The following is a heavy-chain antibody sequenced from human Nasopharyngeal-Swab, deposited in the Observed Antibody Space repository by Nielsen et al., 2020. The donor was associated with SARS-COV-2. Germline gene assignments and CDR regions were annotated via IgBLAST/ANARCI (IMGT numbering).Heavy chain of an antibody. CDR3: ARESGGDSGWFDP. CDR2: IYYSGST. J-gene: IGHJ5*02. CDR1: GGSISSYY. D-gene: IGHD5-12*01. Sequence: SETLSLTCTVSGGSISSYYWSWIRQPPGKGLEWIGYIYYSGSTNYNPSLKSRVTISVDTSKNQFSLKLSSVTAADTAVYYCARESGGDSGWFDPWSQGTLVTVSS. V-gene: IGHV4-59*01.